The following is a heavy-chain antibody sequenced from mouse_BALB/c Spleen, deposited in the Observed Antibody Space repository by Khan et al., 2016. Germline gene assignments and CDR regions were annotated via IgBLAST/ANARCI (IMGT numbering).Heavy chain of an antibody. V-gene: IGHV4-2*02. CDR2: INPGSSTI. J-gene: IGHJ1*01. CDR1: GFDFSRYW. Sequence: EVKLLESGGGLVQPGGSLNLSCAASGFDFSRYWMSWARQAPGKGQEWIGEINPGSSTINYTPSLKDKFIISRDNAKNTLYLQMSKVRSEDTALSYCARLTGTGYFDVWGAGTTVTVSS. CDR3: ARLTGTGYFDV. D-gene: IGHD4-1*01.